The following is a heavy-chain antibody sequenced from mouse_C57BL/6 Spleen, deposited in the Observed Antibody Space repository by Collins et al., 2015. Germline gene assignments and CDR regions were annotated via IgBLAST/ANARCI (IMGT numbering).Heavy chain of an antibody. Sequence: QVQLQQPGAELVMPGASVKLSCKASGYTFTSYWMHWVKQRPGQGLEWIGEIDPSDSYTNYNQKFKGKSTLTVDKSSSTAYMQLSSLTSEDSAVYYCARWYYGSSYDGYAMDYWGQGTSVTVSS. CDR1: GYTFTSYW. D-gene: IGHD1-1*01. CDR2: IDPSDSYT. V-gene: IGHV1-69*01. J-gene: IGHJ4*01. CDR3: ARWYYGSSYDGYAMDY.